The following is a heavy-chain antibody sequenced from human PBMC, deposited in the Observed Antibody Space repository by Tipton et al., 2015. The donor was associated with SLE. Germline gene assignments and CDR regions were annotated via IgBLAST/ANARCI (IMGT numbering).Heavy chain of an antibody. V-gene: IGHV4-39*07. D-gene: IGHD2-2*01. CDR2: VYYSGTT. J-gene: IGHJ4*02. CDR3: ARERYCSGASCYAPDY. CDR1: GGSISTSSSS. Sequence: TLSLTCSVSGGSISTSSSSWGWIRQPPGKGLEWIGNVYYSGTTNYNPSLKSRVTLSVDTSKSQFSLRLTSVTAADTAVYYCARERYCSGASCYAPDYWGQGTLVTVSS.